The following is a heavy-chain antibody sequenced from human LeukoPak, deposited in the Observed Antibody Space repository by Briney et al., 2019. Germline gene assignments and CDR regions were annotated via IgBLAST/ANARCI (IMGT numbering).Heavy chain of an antibody. CDR2: ISATGLST. D-gene: IGHD3-22*01. Sequence: GGSLTLSCTASDFAFTSSGMSWVRQVPGTGLEWVSFISATGLSTYYADSVKGRFTISRDNSKNTLYLQMNSLRAEDTAVYYCAKVPYYYDSSAPYYFDYWGQGTLVTVSS. J-gene: IGHJ4*02. CDR1: DFAFTSSG. CDR3: AKVPYYYDSSAPYYFDY. V-gene: IGHV3-23*01.